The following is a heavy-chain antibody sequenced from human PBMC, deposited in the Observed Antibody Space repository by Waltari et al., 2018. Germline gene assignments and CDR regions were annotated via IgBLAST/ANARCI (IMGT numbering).Heavy chain of an antibody. J-gene: IGHJ4*02. CDR3: ARQRGSYYSAFDY. Sequence: QVQLQESGPGLVKPSETLSLTCRVSVDSMVGYYWIWIRQSPGRGLEWIGNVYAGGNTKYNPSLQSRISMTVDTSKKQISLSLSVVTAADAAVYFCARQRGSYYSAFDYWGQGTRVAVSS. D-gene: IGHD1-26*01. V-gene: IGHV4-59*01. CDR1: VDSMVGYY. CDR2: VYAGGNT.